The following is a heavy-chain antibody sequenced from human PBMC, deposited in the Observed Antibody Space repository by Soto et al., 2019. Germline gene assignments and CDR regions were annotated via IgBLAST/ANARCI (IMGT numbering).Heavy chain of an antibody. Sequence: QVQLVQSGAEVKKPGASVKVSCKASGYTFTSYGISWVRQAPGQGLEWMGWISTYNGNTNYAQKLQGRVTMTTDTSTSTAYMELRSLRSDDTAGYYCARVPATGYYYDSSGYYYFDYWGQGTLVTVSS. V-gene: IGHV1-18*01. CDR3: ARVPATGYYYDSSGYYYFDY. CDR2: ISTYNGNT. CDR1: GYTFTSYG. D-gene: IGHD3-22*01. J-gene: IGHJ4*02.